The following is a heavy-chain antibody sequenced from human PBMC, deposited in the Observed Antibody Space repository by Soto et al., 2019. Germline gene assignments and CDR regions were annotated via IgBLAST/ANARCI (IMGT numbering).Heavy chain of an antibody. Sequence: SETLSLTCTVSGDSIGSYYWSWIRQPPGKGLEWIGYIYDSGSNHYNPSLKSRVTISEDTSNNQFSLQLNSVTPDDTAVYYCVRLIGNSWLDSWGQGTLVTVSS. J-gene: IGHJ5*01. V-gene: IGHV4-59*08. CDR1: GDSIGSYY. CDR3: VRLIGNSWLDS. CDR2: IYDSGSN.